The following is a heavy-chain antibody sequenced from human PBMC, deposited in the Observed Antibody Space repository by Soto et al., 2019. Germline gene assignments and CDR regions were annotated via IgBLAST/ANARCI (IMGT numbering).Heavy chain of an antibody. J-gene: IGHJ4*02. CDR1: GFTFSSYG. Sequence: QVQLVESGGGVVQPGRSLRLSCAASGFTFSSYGMHWVRQAPGKGLEWVAVISYDGSNKYYADSVKGRFTISRDNSKNTPYLQMNSLRAEDTAVYYCVSSYGSIHFDYWGQGTLVTVSS. D-gene: IGHD5-18*01. CDR3: VSSYGSIHFDY. V-gene: IGHV3-30*03. CDR2: ISYDGSNK.